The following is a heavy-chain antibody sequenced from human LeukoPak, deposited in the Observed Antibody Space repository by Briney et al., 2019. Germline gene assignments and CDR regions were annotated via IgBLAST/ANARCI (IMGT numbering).Heavy chain of an antibody. V-gene: IGHV1-8*03. J-gene: IGHJ6*03. CDR2: MNPNSGKT. CDR3: ARGVRFSDFYYYMDV. D-gene: IGHD3-3*01. Sequence: AASVKVSCKASGYTFTNSDINWVRQAPGQGLEWMGWMNPNSGKTGYARKFQSRVTFTRNSSISTAYMDLSSLRSEDTAVYYCARGVRFSDFYYYMDVWGQGTTVTVSS. CDR1: GYTFTNSD.